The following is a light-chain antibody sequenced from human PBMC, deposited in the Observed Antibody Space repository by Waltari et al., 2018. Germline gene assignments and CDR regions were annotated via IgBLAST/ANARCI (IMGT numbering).Light chain of an antibody. CDR2: GAF. CDR3: QQYGTSPLT. J-gene: IGKJ3*01. CDR1: QSVASNY. V-gene: IGKV3-20*01. Sequence: VLPQSPALLSLPPRARPRLPCRASQSVASNYVAWYQQKPGQAPRLLIHGAFNRASGIPDRFSGSGSGTDFTLTISRLEPEDFGIYYCQQYGTSPLTFGPGTKVDRK.